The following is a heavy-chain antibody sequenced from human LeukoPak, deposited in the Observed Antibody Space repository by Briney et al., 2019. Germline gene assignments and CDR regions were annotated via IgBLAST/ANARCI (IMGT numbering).Heavy chain of an antibody. Sequence: MPGGSLRLPCAASGFIFSGAWMNWVRQATGKGLEWVGRIKNKIDGGTTDYAAPVKGRSTISRDDPKNTLYLQMNRLKTEDTAVYYSTTAHLNLEHADYWGQGTLVTVSS. CDR2: IKNKIDGGTT. D-gene: IGHD3-3*01. CDR1: GFIFSGAW. V-gene: IGHV3-15*01. J-gene: IGHJ4*02. CDR3: TTAHLNLEHADY.